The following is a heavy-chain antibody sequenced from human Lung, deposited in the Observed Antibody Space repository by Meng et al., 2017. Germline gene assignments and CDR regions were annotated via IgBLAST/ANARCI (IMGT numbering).Heavy chain of an antibody. Sequence: QVQLQQGGPVLLRPQQTPSLPCFVSGGSLRDYYWSWIRRPPGKGLEWIGEINHSGSTNYNPSLESRATISVDTSQNNLSLKLSSVTAADSAVYYCARGPTTMAHDFDYWGQGTLVTVSS. J-gene: IGHJ4*02. D-gene: IGHD4-11*01. CDR3: ARGPTTMAHDFDY. CDR2: INHSGST. CDR1: GGSLRDYY. V-gene: IGHV4-34*01.